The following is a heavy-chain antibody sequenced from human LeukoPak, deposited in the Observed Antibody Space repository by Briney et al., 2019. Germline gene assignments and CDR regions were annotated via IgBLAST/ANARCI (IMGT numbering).Heavy chain of an antibody. CDR3: ARGGYYGSGNDFRFDP. Sequence: SETLSLTCTVSGGSISSYYWSWIRQPAGKGLEWIGRIYTSGSTNYNPSLKSRVTMSVDTSKNQFSLKLSSVTAADTAIYYCARGGYYGSGNDFRFDPWGQGTLVTVSS. J-gene: IGHJ5*02. D-gene: IGHD3-10*01. V-gene: IGHV4-4*07. CDR2: IYTSGST. CDR1: GGSISSYY.